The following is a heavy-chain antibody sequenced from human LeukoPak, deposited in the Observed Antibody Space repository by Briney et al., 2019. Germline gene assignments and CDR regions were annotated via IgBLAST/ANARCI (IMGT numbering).Heavy chain of an antibody. CDR3: ARGGYCSNTNCQAYYYFYMDV. D-gene: IGHD2-2*01. CDR2: ISSLGTYI. CDR1: GFTFSTYS. J-gene: IGHJ6*03. V-gene: IGHV3-21*01. Sequence: PGGSLRLSCAASGFTFSTYSMNWVRQAPGKGLEWVSSISSLGTYIYYADSLKGRFTISRDNAKNSLYLQMNSLRAEDTAVYYCARGGYCSNTNCQAYYYFYMDVWGKGTTVTVSS.